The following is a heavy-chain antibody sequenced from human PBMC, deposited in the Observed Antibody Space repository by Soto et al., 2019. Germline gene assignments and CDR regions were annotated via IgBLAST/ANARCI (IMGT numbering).Heavy chain of an antibody. CDR3: AVGYYYDSSGYVSDAFDI. V-gene: IGHV1-58*02. CDR1: GFTFTSSA. Sequence: QMQLVQSGPEVKKPGTSVKVSCKASGFTFTSSAMQWVRQARGQRLEWIGWIVVGSGNTNYAQKFQERVTITRDMSTSTAYMELSSLRSEDTAVYYCAVGYYYDSSGYVSDAFDIWGQGTMVTVSS. D-gene: IGHD3-22*01. CDR2: IVVGSGNT. J-gene: IGHJ3*02.